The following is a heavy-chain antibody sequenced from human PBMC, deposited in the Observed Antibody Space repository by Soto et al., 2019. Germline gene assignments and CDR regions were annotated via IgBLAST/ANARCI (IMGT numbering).Heavy chain of an antibody. CDR3: AREARTLEWYVDV. CDR2: IYRSGST. D-gene: IGHD6-6*01. J-gene: IGHJ2*01. Sequence: SETLSLTCAVSGYSIINDYYWGWIRQPPGRGLEYIGSIYRSGSTYYSPSLKSRITISLDTSKNQFSLKLTSVTAADTAVYYCAREARTLEWYVDVWGRGTLVTVSS. V-gene: IGHV4-38-2*01. CDR1: GYSIINDYY.